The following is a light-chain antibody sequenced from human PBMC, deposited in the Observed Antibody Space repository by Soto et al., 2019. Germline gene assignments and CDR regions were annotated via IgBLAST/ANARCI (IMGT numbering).Light chain of an antibody. Sequence: EIVLTQSPDTLSLSPGERATLSCKASQSVSSSYLAWYQQQPGQPPMLLMYGTSFRATVIRDRFSGSGSGTAFTITIRRLEAEDLALYYCQRYGRSHPTFGRGTKVEVK. J-gene: IGKJ1*01. CDR1: QSVSSSY. CDR3: QRYGRSHPT. CDR2: GTS. V-gene: IGKV3-20*01.